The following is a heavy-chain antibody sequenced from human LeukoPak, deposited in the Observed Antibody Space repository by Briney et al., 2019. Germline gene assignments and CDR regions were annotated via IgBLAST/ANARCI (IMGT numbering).Heavy chain of an antibody. Sequence: SETLSLTCTVSGGSISSYYWSWVRQPAGKGLEWIGRIYTSGSTNHNPSLKSRVTMSVDTSKNQFSLKLSSVTAADTAVYYCASAEPRGSVWYPYWGQGTLVTVSS. V-gene: IGHV4-4*07. J-gene: IGHJ4*02. CDR1: GGSISSYY. CDR2: IYTSGST. CDR3: ASAEPRGSVWYPY. D-gene: IGHD6-13*01.